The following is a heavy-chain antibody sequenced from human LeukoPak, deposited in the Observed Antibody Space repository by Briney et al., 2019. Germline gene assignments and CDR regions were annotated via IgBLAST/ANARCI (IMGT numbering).Heavy chain of an antibody. Sequence: GGSLRLSCVASGCTFSTYWMHWVRQAPGKGLLWVSRLSGDGSSTAYADSLKGRFIISRDNAKHTLYLQMNSLRAEDTAVYFCARAHCSSTSCYAWGYYYYGMDVWGQGTTVTVSS. CDR2: LSGDGSST. CDR1: GCTFSTYW. J-gene: IGHJ6*02. D-gene: IGHD2-2*01. V-gene: IGHV3-74*03. CDR3: ARAHCSSTSCYAWGYYYYGMDV.